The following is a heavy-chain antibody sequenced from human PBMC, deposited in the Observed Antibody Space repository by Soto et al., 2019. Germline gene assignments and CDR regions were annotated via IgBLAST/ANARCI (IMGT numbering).Heavy chain of an antibody. J-gene: IGHJ4*02. CDR3: ARAQPPVGASYYFDF. V-gene: IGHV6-1*01. CDR2: IYYRSKWYN. CDR1: GDSVSSKSAA. D-gene: IGHD1-26*01. Sequence: SQTLSLTCVISGDSVSSKSAAWNWIRQSPSGDLEWLGRIYYRSKWYNEYAVTVESRITINPDTSNNQVSLQLNSVTPDDTAVYYCARAQPPVGASYYFDFWGQGALVTVSS.